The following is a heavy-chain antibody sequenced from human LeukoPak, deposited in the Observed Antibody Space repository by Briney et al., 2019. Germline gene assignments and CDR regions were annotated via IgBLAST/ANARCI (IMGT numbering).Heavy chain of an antibody. CDR2: ISGSGGST. V-gene: IGHV3-23*01. D-gene: IGHD5-24*01. CDR1: GFTFSSYA. CDR3: ARSRDGYNYLDY. J-gene: IGHJ4*02. Sequence: PGGSLRLSCAASGFTFSSYAISWVRQAPGKGLEWVSAISGSGGSTYYADSVKGRFTISRDNSKNTLYLQMNSLRAEDTAVYYCARSRDGYNYLDYWGQGTLVTVSS.